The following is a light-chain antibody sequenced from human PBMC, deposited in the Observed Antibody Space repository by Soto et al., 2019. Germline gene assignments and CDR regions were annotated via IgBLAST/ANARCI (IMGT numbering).Light chain of an antibody. CDR2: AAS. CDR3: QRTFCAPWT. CDR1: QSISSY. J-gene: IGKJ1*01. V-gene: IGKV1-39*01. Sequence: DDRVTQPKTATSGSMGSIVTTTCRASQSISSYLNWYQQKPGKVPKLLIYAASSLQGGVPSRFSGSGSGTDFTLTISSLQPEDFATYYCQRTFCAPWTFGQGTKVDIK.